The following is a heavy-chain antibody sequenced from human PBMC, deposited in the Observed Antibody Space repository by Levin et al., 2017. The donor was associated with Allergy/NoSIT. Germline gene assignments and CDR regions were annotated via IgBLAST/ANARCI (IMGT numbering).Heavy chain of an antibody. CDR1: GFTLSSYW. J-gene: IGHJ6*03. V-gene: IGHV3-74*01. CDR3: ARGYLLHYMDV. D-gene: IGHD1-26*01. CDR2: INSDGSST. Sequence: AGGSLRLSCAASGFTLSSYWMHWVRQAPGKGLVWVSRINSDGSSTSYADSVKGRFTISRDNAKNTLYLQMNSLRAEDTAVYYCARGYLLHYMDVWGKGTTVTVSS.